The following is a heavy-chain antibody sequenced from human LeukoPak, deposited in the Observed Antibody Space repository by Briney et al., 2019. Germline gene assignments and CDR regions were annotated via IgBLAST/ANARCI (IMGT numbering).Heavy chain of an antibody. V-gene: IGHV3-30*04. CDR2: ISHDATD. CDR3: TRTGLGYSLGNGLDA. Sequence: GGSLRLFCAASRCTIIGYAMYWVRQAPGKGLEFVASISHDATDRYRESVKGRFTISRDTSKNTVYLQMNTLRAEDSALYYCTRTGLGYSLGNGLDAWGQGTLVTVSS. D-gene: IGHD5-18*01. CDR1: RCTIIGYA. J-gene: IGHJ5*02.